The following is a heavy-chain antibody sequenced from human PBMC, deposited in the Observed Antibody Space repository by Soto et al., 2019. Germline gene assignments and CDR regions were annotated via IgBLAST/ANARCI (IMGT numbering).Heavy chain of an antibody. CDR1: GFTFSSYG. D-gene: IGHD3-22*01. V-gene: IGHV3-30*18. J-gene: IGHJ3*02. CDR2: ISYDGSNK. CDR3: AKLNTYDSSGPRGAFDI. Sequence: PGGSLRLSCAASGFTFSSYGMHWVRQAPGKGLEWVAVISYDGSNKYYADSVKGRFTISRDNSKNTLYLQMNSLRAEDTAVYYCAKLNTYDSSGPRGAFDIWGQGTMVTVSS.